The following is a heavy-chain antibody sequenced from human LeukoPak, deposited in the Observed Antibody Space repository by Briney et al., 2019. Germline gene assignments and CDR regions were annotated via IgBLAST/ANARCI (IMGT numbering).Heavy chain of an antibody. Sequence: SETLSLTCTVSGGSIGSYYWSWIRQPAGKGLEWIGRIYTSGSNNYNPSLKSRVTMSVDTSKNQFSLKLSSVTAADTAMYYCAREVADYGGYYYYHYMDVWGKGTTVTISS. D-gene: IGHD4-23*01. V-gene: IGHV4-4*07. CDR2: IYTSGSN. CDR1: GGSIGSYY. CDR3: AREVADYGGYYYYHYMDV. J-gene: IGHJ6*03.